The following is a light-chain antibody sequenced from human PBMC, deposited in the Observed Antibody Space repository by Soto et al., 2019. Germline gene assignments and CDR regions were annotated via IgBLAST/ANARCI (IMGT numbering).Light chain of an antibody. CDR2: QAS. Sequence: DIQMTQSPSTLSASVGDRVSITCRASQSISRQLVWYHQKPGKAPNLLIYQASIVETGVPSRFTGSGSGTESTITISSLQPDDLASYYFLQYPSYWTFGQRTKVEVK. CDR3: LQYPSYWT. V-gene: IGKV1-5*03. J-gene: IGKJ1*01. CDR1: QSISRQ.